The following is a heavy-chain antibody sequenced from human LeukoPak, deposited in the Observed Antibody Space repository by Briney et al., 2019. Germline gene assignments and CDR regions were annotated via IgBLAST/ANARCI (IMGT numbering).Heavy chain of an antibody. Sequence: QPGGSLRLSCAASGFTFSSYAMHWVRQAPGKGLEYVSAISSNGGSTYYANSVKGRFTISRDNSKNTLYLQMGSLRAEDMAVYYCARERGYSSGWVDYWGQGTLVTVSS. CDR3: ARERGYSSGWVDY. V-gene: IGHV3-64*01. CDR1: GFTFSSYA. D-gene: IGHD6-19*01. J-gene: IGHJ4*02. CDR2: ISSNGGST.